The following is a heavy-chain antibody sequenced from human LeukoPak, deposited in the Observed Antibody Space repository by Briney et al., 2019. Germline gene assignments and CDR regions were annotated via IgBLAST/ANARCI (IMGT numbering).Heavy chain of an antibody. CDR1: GFTFSTYS. Sequence: GGSLRLSCAASGFTFSTYSMTWVRQAPGKGLEWVSSISSSGGFMYYADSVKGRFTISRDNAKNSLYLQMSSLRVEDTAVYYCARDLKGHYCSGGSCYRPYYFDYWGQGTLVTVSS. D-gene: IGHD2-15*01. V-gene: IGHV3-21*01. CDR2: ISSSGGFM. J-gene: IGHJ4*02. CDR3: ARDLKGHYCSGGSCYRPYYFDY.